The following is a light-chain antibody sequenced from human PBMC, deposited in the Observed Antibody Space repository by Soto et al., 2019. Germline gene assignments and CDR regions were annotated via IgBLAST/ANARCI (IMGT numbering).Light chain of an antibody. CDR3: AAWDDRVNGPV. CDR1: SSNIGSNI. Sequence: QSVLTQPPSASGTPGQRVTISCSGSSSNIGSNIVNWYQHLPGTAPKLLIHSNDQRPSGVPDRFSGSKSGTSASLAISGLQSEDEAEYYCAAWDDRVNGPVFGGGTKVTVL. V-gene: IGLV1-44*01. CDR2: SND. J-gene: IGLJ3*02.